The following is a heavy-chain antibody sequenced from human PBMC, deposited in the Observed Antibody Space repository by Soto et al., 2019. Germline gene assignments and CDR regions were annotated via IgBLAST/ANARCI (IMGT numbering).Heavy chain of an antibody. V-gene: IGHV1-18*01. D-gene: IGHD1-1*01. CDR2: ISAHNGNT. J-gene: IGHJ4*02. CDR1: GYAFTTYG. Sequence: QVHLVQSGAEVKKPGASVKVSCKGSGYAFTTYGITWVRQAPGQGLEGMGWISAHNGNTNYAQKLQGRVTVTRDTSKSTAYMELRSLRSDDTAVYYCARGRYGDYWGRGALVTVSS. CDR3: ARGRYGDY.